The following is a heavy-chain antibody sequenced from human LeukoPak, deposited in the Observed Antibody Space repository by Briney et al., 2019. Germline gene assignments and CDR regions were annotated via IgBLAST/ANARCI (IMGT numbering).Heavy chain of an antibody. V-gene: IGHV4-39*07. Sequence: SETLSLTCTVSGGSISSSSYYWGWIRQPPGKGLEWIGSIYYSGSTYYNPSLKSRVTISVDTSKNQFSLKLSSVTAADTAVYYCARVSAVARDYWGQGTLVTVSS. CDR3: ARVSAVARDY. D-gene: IGHD6-19*01. CDR1: GGSISSSSYY. J-gene: IGHJ4*02. CDR2: IYYSGST.